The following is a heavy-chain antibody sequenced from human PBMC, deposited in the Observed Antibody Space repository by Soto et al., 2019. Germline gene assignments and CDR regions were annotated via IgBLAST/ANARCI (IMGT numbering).Heavy chain of an antibody. D-gene: IGHD3-3*01. CDR3: AHRVRRTVFGLVTTTAIYFDF. V-gene: IGHV2-5*02. CDR1: GFSLTTSGVG. CDR2: IYWDDDK. Sequence: QITLNESGPTQVKPRQTLTLTCTFSGFSLTTSGVGVGWIRQSPGKAPEGLALIYWDDDKRDSPSLKSRLTITKDTSKNQVVLTMADLDPADTATYYCAHRVRRTVFGLVTTTAIYFDFWGQGTPVAVSS. J-gene: IGHJ4*02.